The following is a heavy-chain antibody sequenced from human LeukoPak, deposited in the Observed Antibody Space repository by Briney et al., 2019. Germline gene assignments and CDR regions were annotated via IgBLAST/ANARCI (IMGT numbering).Heavy chain of an antibody. Sequence: SETLSLTCAVYGGSFSGYYWSWIRQLPGKGLEWIGEINHSGSTNYNPSLKSRVTISVDTSKNQFSLKLSSVTAADTAVYYCARGRVDIVVVPAAMSRYFDYWGQGTLVTVSS. CDR1: GGSFSGYY. CDR2: INHSGST. CDR3: ARGRVDIVVVPAAMSRYFDY. V-gene: IGHV4-34*01. D-gene: IGHD2-2*03. J-gene: IGHJ4*02.